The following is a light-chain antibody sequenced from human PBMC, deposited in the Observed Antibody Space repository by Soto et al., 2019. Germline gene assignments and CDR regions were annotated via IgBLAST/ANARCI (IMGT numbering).Light chain of an antibody. V-gene: IGKV3-15*01. Sequence: RVMTQSPATLSLSLGERATLSCRASQSVSSNLAWYQQKPGQAPRLLIYGASTRATGLPARFSGSGSGTDFTLTISSLQSEDFAVYYCQQYNTWPPITFGQGTRLEI. CDR3: QQYNTWPPIT. CDR2: GAS. CDR1: QSVSSN. J-gene: IGKJ5*01.